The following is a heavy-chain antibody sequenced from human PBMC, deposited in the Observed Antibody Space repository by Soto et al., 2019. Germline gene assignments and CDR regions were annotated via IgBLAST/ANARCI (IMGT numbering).Heavy chain of an antibody. CDR3: ARDEYSSSSPWFDP. D-gene: IGHD6-6*01. J-gene: IGHJ5*02. V-gene: IGHV3-23*01. CDR1: GFTFSSYA. Sequence: GGSLRLSCAASGFTFSSYAMSWVRQSPGKGLEWVSAISGSGGSTYYADSVKGRFTISRDNSKNTLYLQMNSLRAEDTAVYYCARDEYSSSSPWFDPWGQGTLVTVSS. CDR2: ISGSGGST.